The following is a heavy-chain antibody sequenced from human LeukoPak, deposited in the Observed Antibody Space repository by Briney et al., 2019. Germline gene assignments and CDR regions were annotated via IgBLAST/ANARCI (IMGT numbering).Heavy chain of an antibody. V-gene: IGHV3-21*01. J-gene: IGHJ5*02. D-gene: IGHD5-12*01. CDR3: ARDPIVPTICPVPPYNWFDP. Sequence: GGSLRLSCGASGFTFSTYSMNWVRQGPGKGLEWVSSISSTSSYVYYADSVKGRFTISRDNAKNSLYLQMNSLRVEDTAVYYCARDPIVPTICPVPPYNWFDPWGQGTLVTVSS. CDR2: ISSTSSYV. CDR1: GFTFSTYS.